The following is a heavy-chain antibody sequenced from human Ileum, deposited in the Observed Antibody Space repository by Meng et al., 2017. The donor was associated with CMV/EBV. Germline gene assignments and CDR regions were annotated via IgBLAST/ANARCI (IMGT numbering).Heavy chain of an antibody. CDR1: GYDFSTYW. J-gene: IGHJ5*02. D-gene: IGHD6-19*01. Sequence: GESLKISCKGSGYDFSTYWIGWVRQMPGKGLEWMGIIYPGDSDTRYSPSFQGQVTISADKSISTAYLQWSSLKASDTAMYYCARQTSGWPNWFDPWGQGTVVTVSS. CDR3: ARQTSGWPNWFDP. V-gene: IGHV5-51*01. CDR2: IYPGDSDT.